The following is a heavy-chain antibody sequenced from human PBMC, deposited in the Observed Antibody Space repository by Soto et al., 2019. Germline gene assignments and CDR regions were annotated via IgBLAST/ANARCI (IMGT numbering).Heavy chain of an antibody. V-gene: IGHV1-69*13. CDR1: GGTFSSYA. D-gene: IGHD2-2*01. CDR3: ARASLYCSCTSCQINWFDP. J-gene: IGHJ5*02. Sequence: AVKVSCKASGGTFSSYAISWVRQAPGQGLEWMGGIIPIFGTANYAQKFQGRVTLTADESTSTAYMELSSLRSEDTAVYYCARASLYCSCTSCQINWFDPWGQGTLVTVSS. CDR2: IIPIFGTA.